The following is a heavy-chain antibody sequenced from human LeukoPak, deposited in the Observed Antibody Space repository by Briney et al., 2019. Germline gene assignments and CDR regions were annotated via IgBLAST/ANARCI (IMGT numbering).Heavy chain of an antibody. V-gene: IGHV3-23*01. CDR2: ISGSGGST. CDR1: GFTFSSYA. D-gene: IGHD3-10*01. CDR3: AKFYYGSGSYYPNAFDI. Sequence: GGSLRLSCAASGFTFSSYAMNWVRQAPGKGLEWVSVISGSGGSTHYADSVKGRFTISRDNSKNTLYLQMNSLRAEDTAVYYCAKFYYGSGSYYPNAFDIWGQGTMVTVSS. J-gene: IGHJ3*02.